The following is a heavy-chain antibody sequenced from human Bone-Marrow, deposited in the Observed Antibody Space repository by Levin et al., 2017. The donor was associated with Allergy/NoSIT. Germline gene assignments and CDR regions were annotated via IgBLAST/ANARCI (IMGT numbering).Heavy chain of an antibody. V-gene: IGHV5-51*01. CDR3: ARLKKDDQIAAAGKGSYYYYGMDV. Sequence: GGSLRLSCKGSGYSFTSYWIGWVRQMPGKGLEWMGIIYPGDSDTRYSPSFQGQVTISADKSISTAYLQWSSLKASDTAMYYCARLKKDDQIAAAGKGSYYYYGMDVWGQGTTVTVSS. J-gene: IGHJ6*02. CDR1: GYSFTSYW. D-gene: IGHD6-13*01. CDR2: IYPGDSDT.